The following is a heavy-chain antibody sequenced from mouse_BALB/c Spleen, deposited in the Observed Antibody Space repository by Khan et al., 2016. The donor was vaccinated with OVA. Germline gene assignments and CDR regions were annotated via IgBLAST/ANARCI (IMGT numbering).Heavy chain of an antibody. Sequence: QVQLQQSGAELMKPGASVKISCKATGYTFSSYWIEWVKQRPGHGLEWIGEILPGSNSSNYNERFKGKATITADTSSNTAYMQLSSLPSEDSAIYYGARGNYNGITSWFGYWGQGTLVTVSA. CDR3: ARGNYNGITSWFGY. CDR1: GYTFSSYW. V-gene: IGHV1-9*01. J-gene: IGHJ3*01. CDR2: ILPGSNSS. D-gene: IGHD1-1*01.